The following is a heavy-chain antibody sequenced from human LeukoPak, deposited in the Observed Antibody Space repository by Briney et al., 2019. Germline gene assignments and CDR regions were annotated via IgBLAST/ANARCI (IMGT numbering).Heavy chain of an antibody. CDR1: GDSVSSNSAA. CDR2: TYYRSKWYN. Sequence: SQTLSLTCAISGDSVSSNSAAWNWIRQSPSRGLEWLGRTYYRSKWYNDYAVSVKSRITINPDTSKNQFSLQLNSVTPEDTAVYYCARVAYSSAWTPFAMDVWGQGTTVTVSS. CDR3: ARVAYSSAWTPFAMDV. J-gene: IGHJ6*02. D-gene: IGHD6-19*01. V-gene: IGHV6-1*01.